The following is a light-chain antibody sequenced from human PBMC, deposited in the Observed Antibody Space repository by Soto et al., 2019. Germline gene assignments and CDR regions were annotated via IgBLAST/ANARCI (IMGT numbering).Light chain of an antibody. CDR2: GAS. Sequence: EIVLTQSPDTLSLSPGESAPLSCRASQSISSTQLVWYQQKPGQAPPLLIFGASSRATGIPDRFSGSGSGTDFTLTISGLQPEDFAVYYCQQYGTSPGTVGQGSKVDIK. V-gene: IGKV3-20*01. CDR3: QQYGTSPGT. J-gene: IGKJ1*01. CDR1: QSISSTQ.